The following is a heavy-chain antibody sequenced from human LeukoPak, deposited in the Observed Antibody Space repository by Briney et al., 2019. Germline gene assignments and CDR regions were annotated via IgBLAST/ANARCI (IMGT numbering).Heavy chain of an antibody. J-gene: IGHJ3*02. Sequence: GASVKVSCKASGYTFTGYYMHWVRQAPGQGLEWMGWINPNSGGTNYAQKFQGRVTMTKDTSISTAYMELSRLRSDDTAVYYCARAKHISGYSYGYAEDAFDIWGQGTMVTVFS. D-gene: IGHD5-18*01. CDR3: ARAKHISGYSYGYAEDAFDI. CDR1: GYTFTGYY. V-gene: IGHV1-2*02. CDR2: INPNSGGT.